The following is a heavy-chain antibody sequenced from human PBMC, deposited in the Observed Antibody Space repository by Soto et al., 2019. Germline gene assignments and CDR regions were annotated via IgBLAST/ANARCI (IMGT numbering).Heavy chain of an antibody. CDR1: GFSFSACA. CDR2: ISPDGHSK. Sequence: QVQLVESGGGVVQPGRSLRLSCAVSGFSFSACAMHWVRQAPGKGLESVAVISPDGHSKDYADSVKGRFTISRDNSENTLYLQMNSLRREGTAVYYCAKSAHDHYVDWLSPYDWGQGILVTVSS. D-gene: IGHD3-9*01. V-gene: IGHV3-30*18. J-gene: IGHJ4*02. CDR3: AKSAHDHYVDWLSPYD.